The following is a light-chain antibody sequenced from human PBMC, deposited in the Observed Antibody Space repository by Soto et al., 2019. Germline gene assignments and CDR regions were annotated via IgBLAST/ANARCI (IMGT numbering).Light chain of an antibody. CDR1: QSVSSY. CDR3: QHRANWPLT. J-gene: IGKJ4*01. V-gene: IGKV3-11*01. CDR2: DVS. Sequence: EIVLTQSPVTLSLSPGERATLSCRASQSVSSYLAWYQQKPGQAPRLLIYDVSNRATGIPARFGGSGSGTDFTLTISSLDPEDFAVYYCQHRANWPLTFGGGTTVEIK.